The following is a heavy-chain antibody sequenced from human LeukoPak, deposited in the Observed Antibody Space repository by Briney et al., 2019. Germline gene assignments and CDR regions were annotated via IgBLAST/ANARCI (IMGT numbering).Heavy chain of an antibody. CDR2: INPNSGGT. J-gene: IGHJ3*02. D-gene: IGHD3-22*01. CDR1: GYTFTGYY. CDR3: AREKTYYSDSSGYYPDAFDI. Sequence: ASVKVSCKASGYTFTGYYMHWVRQAPGQGLEWMGWINPNSGGTNYAQKFQGRVTMTRDTSISTAYMELSRLRSDDTAVYYCAREKTYYSDSSGYYPDAFDIWGQGTMVTVSS. V-gene: IGHV1-2*02.